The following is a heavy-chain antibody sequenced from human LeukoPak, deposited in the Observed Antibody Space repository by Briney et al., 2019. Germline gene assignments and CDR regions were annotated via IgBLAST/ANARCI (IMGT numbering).Heavy chain of an antibody. Sequence: PGGSLRLSCAASGFTFSSYAMSWVRQAPGKGLEWVSAISGSGGSTYYADSVKGRFTISRDNSKNTLYLQMNSLRAEDTAVYYCAKFGYCSSTSCGEYCFYYWGQGTLVTVSS. V-gene: IGHV3-23*01. CDR3: AKFGYCSSTSCGEYCFYY. CDR1: GFTFSSYA. J-gene: IGHJ4*02. CDR2: ISGSGGST. D-gene: IGHD2-2*01.